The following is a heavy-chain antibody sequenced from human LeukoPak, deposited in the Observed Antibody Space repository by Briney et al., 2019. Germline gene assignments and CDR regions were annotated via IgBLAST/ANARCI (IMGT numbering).Heavy chain of an antibody. J-gene: IGHJ4*02. CDR1: GFSFSNYS. CDR3: ARIFLTYSGYDLNFFDS. Sequence: GGSLRLSRAASGFSFSNYSMTWVRQAPGKGLEWVSSISSLGTHKYYADSMKGRFTIARDNANNSLVLQMNSLRGEDSAVYYCARIFLTYSGYDLNFFDSWGQGALVTVSS. D-gene: IGHD5-12*01. V-gene: IGHV3-21*01. CDR2: ISSLGTHK.